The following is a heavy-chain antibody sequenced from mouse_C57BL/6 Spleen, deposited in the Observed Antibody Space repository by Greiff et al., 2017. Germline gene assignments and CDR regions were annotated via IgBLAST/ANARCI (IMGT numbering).Heavy chain of an antibody. V-gene: IGHV1-72*01. D-gene: IGHD4-1*01. J-gene: IGHJ2*01. Sequence: QVQLQQSGAELVKPGASVKLSCKASGYTFTSYWMHWVKPRPGRGLEWIGRIDPKSGGTKYNEKFKSKATLTVDKPSSTAYMQLSSLTSEDSAVYYCARRLGSYYFDYWGQGTTRTVSA. CDR3: ARRLGSYYFDY. CDR1: GYTFTSYW. CDR2: IDPKSGGT.